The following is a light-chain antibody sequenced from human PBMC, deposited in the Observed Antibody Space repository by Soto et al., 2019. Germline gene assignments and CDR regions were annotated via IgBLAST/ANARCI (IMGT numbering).Light chain of an antibody. CDR3: SSYIPRITDWA. J-gene: IGLJ3*02. CDR2: EVT. CDR1: SSDVGGYNL. Sequence: QSALTQPASVSGSPGQSITISCTGTSSDVGGYNLVSWYQQHPGEAPKLMIYEVTNRPSGVSNRFSGSKSGNTASLTISGLQDEDEADYYCSSYIPRITDWAFGGGTKVTVL. V-gene: IGLV2-14*03.